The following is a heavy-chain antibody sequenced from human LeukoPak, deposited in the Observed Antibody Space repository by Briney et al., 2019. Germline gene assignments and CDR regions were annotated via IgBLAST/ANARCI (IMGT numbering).Heavy chain of an antibody. CDR2: ISGSGGST. Sequence: GGSLRLSCAASGFTFSSYAMSWVRQAPGKGLGWVSAISGSGGSTYYADSVKGRFTISRDNSKNTLYLQMNSLRAEDTAVYYCAKGAVGRYCSGGSCYRYFDYWGQGTLVTVSS. CDR3: AKGAVGRYCSGGSCYRYFDY. CDR1: GFTFSSYA. D-gene: IGHD2-15*01. J-gene: IGHJ4*02. V-gene: IGHV3-23*01.